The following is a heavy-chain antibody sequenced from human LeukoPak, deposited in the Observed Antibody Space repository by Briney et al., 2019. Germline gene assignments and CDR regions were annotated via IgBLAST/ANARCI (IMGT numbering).Heavy chain of an antibody. V-gene: IGHV4-4*07. CDR2: IYISGST. J-gene: IGHJ4*02. CDR3: ARERGGAYCGGNCYYFGY. CDR1: GGSISSYY. D-gene: IGHD2-21*01. Sequence: PSETLSLTCSVSGGSISSYYWSWIRQPAGKGLEWIGRIYISGSTSYNPSLKSRGTMSVDTSKNQFSLKLSSVTAADTAMYYCARERGGAYCGGNCYYFGYWGQGTLVTVSS.